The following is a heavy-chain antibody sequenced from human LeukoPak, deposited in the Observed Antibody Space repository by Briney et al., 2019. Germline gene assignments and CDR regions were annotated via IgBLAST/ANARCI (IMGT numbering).Heavy chain of an antibody. Sequence: SETLSLTCSVSGGSVSSGSYYWNWIRQPPGKGLEWIGYIYYSGSTNYNPSLRSRVTISVDTSKNQFSLKLSSVTAADTAVYYCARRTRNWFDPWGQGTLVTVSS. CDR2: IYYSGST. V-gene: IGHV4-61*01. J-gene: IGHJ5*02. CDR1: GGSVSSGSYY. CDR3: ARRTRNWFDP.